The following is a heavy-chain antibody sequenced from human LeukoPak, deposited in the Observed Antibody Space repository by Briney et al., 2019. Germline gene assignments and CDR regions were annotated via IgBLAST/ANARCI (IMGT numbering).Heavy chain of an antibody. Sequence: GSLGLSCTASGFPFIEYSMKWVRQVPGKGLEWISYIGIDSGNTKYADSVRGRFTISADKAKNSLYLQMNSLRVEDTAVYYCARDHNYAFDNWGQGTLVSVAS. V-gene: IGHV3-48*01. CDR3: ARDHNYAFDN. J-gene: IGHJ4*02. D-gene: IGHD1-1*01. CDR2: IGIDSGNT. CDR1: GFPFIEYS.